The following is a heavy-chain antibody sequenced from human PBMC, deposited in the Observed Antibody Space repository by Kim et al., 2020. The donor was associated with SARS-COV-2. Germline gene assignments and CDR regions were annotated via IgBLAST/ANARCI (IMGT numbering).Heavy chain of an antibody. D-gene: IGHD2-2*01. Sequence: ASVKVSCKPSGYTFTDYYLHWVRQAPGQGLEWMGWINADSGGTNYAQKFQGRVTLTRDTSISTAYMEVNRLRSDDTAVYYCARYCTKTSCYEVQDGFDFWGQGTMVTVSS. CDR1: GYTFTDYY. CDR3: ARYCTKTSCYEVQDGFDF. CDR2: INADSGGT. J-gene: IGHJ3*01. V-gene: IGHV1-2*02.